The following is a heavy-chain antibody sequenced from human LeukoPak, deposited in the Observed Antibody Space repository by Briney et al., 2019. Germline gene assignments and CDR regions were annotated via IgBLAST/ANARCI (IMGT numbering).Heavy chain of an antibody. D-gene: IGHD6-19*01. CDR2: INPNSGGT. Sequence: ASVKVSCKSSGYTFTGYFVHWVRQAPGQGLEWMGWINPNSGGTNYAQKFQGRVTMTRDTSISIAYMELSRPRSDDTAVYYCARGVAGTPLTDYWGQGTLVTVSS. CDR1: GYTFTGYF. CDR3: ARGVAGTPLTDY. V-gene: IGHV1-2*02. J-gene: IGHJ4*02.